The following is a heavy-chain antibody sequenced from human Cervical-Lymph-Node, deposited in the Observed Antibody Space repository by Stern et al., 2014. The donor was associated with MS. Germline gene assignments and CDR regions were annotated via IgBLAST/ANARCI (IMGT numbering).Heavy chain of an antibody. CDR3: ATPLTRYDSSGFDY. D-gene: IGHD3-22*01. V-gene: IGHV1-24*01. J-gene: IGHJ4*02. CDR1: GYTLTELS. CDR2: FDPEDGET. Sequence: VQLVESGAEVKKPGASVKVSCKVSGYTLTELSMHWVRQAPGKGLEWLGGFDPEDGETIYAQKFQGRVTMTEDTSTDTAYMELSSLRSEDTAVYYCATPLTRYDSSGFDYWGQGTLVTVSS.